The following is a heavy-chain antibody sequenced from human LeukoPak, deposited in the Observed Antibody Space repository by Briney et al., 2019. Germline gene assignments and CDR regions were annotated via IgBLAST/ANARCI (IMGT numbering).Heavy chain of an antibody. V-gene: IGHV1-46*01. CDR1: GYTFTNYY. J-gene: IGHJ3*02. CDR3: ARVKSYYYDTSDKDAFDI. D-gene: IGHD3-22*01. CDR2: INPSGGRT. Sequence: GASVKVSCKASGYTFTNYYMHWVRQAPGQGLEWMGIINPSGGRTNYAQKFQGRVTMTRDMSTSTVSMELSSLRSDDTAVYYCARVKSYYYDTSDKDAFDIWGQGTMVTVSS.